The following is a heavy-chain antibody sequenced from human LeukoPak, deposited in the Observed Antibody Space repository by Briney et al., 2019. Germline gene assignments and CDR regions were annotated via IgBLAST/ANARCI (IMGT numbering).Heavy chain of an antibody. CDR2: IYYSGST. D-gene: IGHD3-3*01. J-gene: IGHJ4*02. Sequence: PSETLSLTCTVSGGSISSYYWGWIRQPPGKGLEWIGSIYYSGSTYYNPSLKSRVTISVDTSKNQFSLKLSSVTAADTAVYYCARDSISTIFGVVTPFDYWGQGTLVTVSS. CDR1: GGSISSYY. CDR3: ARDSISTIFGVVTPFDY. V-gene: IGHV4-39*07.